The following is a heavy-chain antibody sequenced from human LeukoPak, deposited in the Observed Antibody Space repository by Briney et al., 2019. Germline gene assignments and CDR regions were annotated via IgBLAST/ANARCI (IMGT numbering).Heavy chain of an antibody. D-gene: IGHD2-21*01. CDR3: ARGESSYCGGGCYFVS. CDR2: VGSVSSTI. Sequence: SLRLSRAPSLFTFNDYYMSWILHAPGQGLEGGSYVGSVSSTIHYADSVTGRFTLPSNNGKRSLYLHMNSLRAEDTAMYYCARGESSYCGGGCYFVSWGQGNLVTISS. CDR1: LFTFNDYY. V-gene: IGHV3-11*04. J-gene: IGHJ5*01.